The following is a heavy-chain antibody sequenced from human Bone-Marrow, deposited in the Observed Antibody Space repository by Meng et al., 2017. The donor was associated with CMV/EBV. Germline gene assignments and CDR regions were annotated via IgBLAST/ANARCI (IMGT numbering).Heavy chain of an antibody. J-gene: IGHJ6*02. D-gene: IGHD1-26*01. V-gene: IGHV3-23*01. CDR1: GFTFSSYA. CDR2: VSGSGSST. CDR3: AKDRGVGATDYYYYGMDV. Sequence: GGSLKISCAASGFTFSSYAMSWVRQAPGKGLEWVSAVSGSGSSTYYADSVQGRFAISRDNSKNTLYLQMNSLRAEDTAVYYCAKDRGVGATDYYYYGMDVWGQGTTVTVS.